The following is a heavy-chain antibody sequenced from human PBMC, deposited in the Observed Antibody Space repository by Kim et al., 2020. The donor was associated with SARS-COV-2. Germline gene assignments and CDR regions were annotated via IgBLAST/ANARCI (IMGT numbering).Heavy chain of an antibody. V-gene: IGHV3-15*01. CDR2: T. J-gene: IGHJ2*01. Sequence: TDYAAPVKGRFTISRDDSKNTLYLQMNSLKTEDTAVYYCTTDRRGWYFDLWGRGTLVTVSS. CDR3: TTDRRGWYFDL.